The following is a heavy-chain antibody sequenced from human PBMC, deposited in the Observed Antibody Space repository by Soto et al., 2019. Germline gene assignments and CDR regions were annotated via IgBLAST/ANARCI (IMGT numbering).Heavy chain of an antibody. CDR1: GYTFTSYD. D-gene: IGHD3-3*01. CDR2: MNPNSGNT. V-gene: IGHV1-8*01. J-gene: IGHJ3*02. CDR3: ASPARNYDFWSGYSFDI. Sequence: QVQLVQSGAEVKKPGASVKVSCKASGYTFTSYDINWVRQATGQGLEWMGWMNPNSGNTGYAQKFQGKGTMTRNTSLSKAYMELSSLRSKYTAVYYCASPARNYDFWSGYSFDIGGQGTMVIVSS.